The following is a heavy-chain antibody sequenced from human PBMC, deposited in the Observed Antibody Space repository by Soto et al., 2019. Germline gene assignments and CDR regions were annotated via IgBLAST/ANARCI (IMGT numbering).Heavy chain of an antibody. J-gene: IGHJ3*02. D-gene: IGHD3-16*01. CDR2: IYPGDSDT. CDR1: GYSFTSYW. Sequence: EVQLVQSGAELKNPGESLKIACKGSGYSFTSYWIGWVSQMPGKGLEWMGIIYPGDSDTRYSPSFQGQVTISADKSIITAYLQWSSLKASDTAMYYCARPNTFEGVMGLGRIDIWGQGTMVTVSS. CDR3: ARPNTFEGVMGLGRIDI. V-gene: IGHV5-51*03.